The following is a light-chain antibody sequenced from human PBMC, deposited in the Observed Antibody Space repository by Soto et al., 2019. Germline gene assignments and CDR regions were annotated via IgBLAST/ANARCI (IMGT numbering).Light chain of an antibody. V-gene: IGKV1-39*01. J-gene: IGKJ4*01. CDR2: ATS. CDR1: QSISNY. Sequence: DIQMTQSPSSLSASVGDRVTITCRASQSISNYLNWYQQKPGKAPKLLIYATSSMQRGVPSRFSGSGYGTDFTLTISSLQPEDFATYYCQQSYSSPSGLTFGGGTKVDIK. CDR3: QQSYSSPSGLT.